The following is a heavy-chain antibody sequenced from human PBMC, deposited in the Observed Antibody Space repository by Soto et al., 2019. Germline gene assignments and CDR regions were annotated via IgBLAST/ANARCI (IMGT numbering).Heavy chain of an antibody. CDR2: IIPIFGTA. CDR1: GGTFSSYA. CDR3: ARDTTDYDILTGYV. D-gene: IGHD3-9*01. V-gene: IGHV1-69*06. J-gene: IGHJ4*02. Sequence: SVKVSCKASGGTFSSYAISWVRQAPGQGLEWMGGIIPIFGTANYAQKFQGRVTITADKSTSTAYMELSSLRSEDTAVYYCARDTTDYDILTGYVWGQGTLVTVSS.